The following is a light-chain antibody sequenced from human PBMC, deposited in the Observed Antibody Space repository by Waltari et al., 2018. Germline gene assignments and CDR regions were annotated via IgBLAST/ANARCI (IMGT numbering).Light chain of an antibody. Sequence: QSVLTQPPSASGTPGQRLTLSCSGSTSNIGRNYVYWYQQFPGTAPKLLVYRHKERPSGVPARISASKSVASASVAISGLRFEDEADYYCANWDGSLTAWVFGGGTKVTVL. CDR2: RHK. V-gene: IGLV1-47*01. CDR3: ANWDGSLTAWV. CDR1: TSNIGRNY. J-gene: IGLJ3*02.